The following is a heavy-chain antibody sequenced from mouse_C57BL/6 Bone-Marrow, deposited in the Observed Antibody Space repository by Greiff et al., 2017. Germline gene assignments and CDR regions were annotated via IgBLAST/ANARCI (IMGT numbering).Heavy chain of an antibody. CDR3: ARFITTGFFDY. CDR1: FTSYW. Sequence: FTSYWITWVKQRPGQGLEWIGDIYPGSGSTNYNEKFKSKATLTVDTSSSTAYMQLSSLTSEDSAVYYCARFITTGFFDYWGQGTTLTVSS. CDR2: IYPGSGST. D-gene: IGHD1-2*01. J-gene: IGHJ2*01. V-gene: IGHV1-55*01.